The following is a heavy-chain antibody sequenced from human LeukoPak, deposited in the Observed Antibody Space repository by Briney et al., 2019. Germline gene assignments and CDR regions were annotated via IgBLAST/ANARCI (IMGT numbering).Heavy chain of an antibody. V-gene: IGHV3-48*01. D-gene: IGHD3-22*01. CDR2: ISSSSSTI. CDR1: GFTISSYW. CDR3: ARGSTYYDSSGQVPFDY. J-gene: IGHJ4*02. Sequence: GGSLRLSCGATGFTISSYWMHWVRQAPGKGLEWVSYISSSSSTIYYADSVKGRFTISRDNAKNSLYLQMNSLRAEDTAVYYCARGSTYYDSSGQVPFDYWGQGTLVTVSS.